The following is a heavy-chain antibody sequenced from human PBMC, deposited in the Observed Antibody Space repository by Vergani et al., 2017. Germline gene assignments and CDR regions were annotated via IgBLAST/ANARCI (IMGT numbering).Heavy chain of an antibody. J-gene: IGHJ4*02. CDR1: VFTFSSYG. CDR2: ISYDGSNK. V-gene: IGHV3-30*03. CDR3: ASRPSGVDY. Sequence: QVQLVESGGGVVQPGRSLRLSCAASVFTFSSYGMHWVRQAPGKGLEWVAVISYDGSNKYYADSVKGRFTISRDNSKNTLYLQMNSLRAEDTAVYYCASRPSGVDYWGQGTLVTVSS.